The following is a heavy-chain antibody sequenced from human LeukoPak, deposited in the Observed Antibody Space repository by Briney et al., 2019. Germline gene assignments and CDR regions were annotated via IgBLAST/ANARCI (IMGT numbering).Heavy chain of an antibody. V-gene: IGHV1-8*03. D-gene: IGHD1-26*01. Sequence: ASVKVSCKASGYTFTSYDINWVRQATGQGLEWMGWMNPNSGNTGYAQKFQGRVTITRNTSISTAYMELSSLRSDDTAVYYCARAVSGSLYGDFDFWGQGTLVTVSS. CDR3: ARAVSGSLYGDFDF. CDR1: GYTFTSYD. CDR2: MNPNSGNT. J-gene: IGHJ4*02.